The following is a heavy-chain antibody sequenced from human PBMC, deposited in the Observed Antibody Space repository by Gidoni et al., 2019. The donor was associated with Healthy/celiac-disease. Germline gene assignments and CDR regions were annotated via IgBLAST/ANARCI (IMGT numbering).Heavy chain of an antibody. Sequence: QVQLVQSGAEVKKPGASVKVSCKASCYTFTRSGISWVRQAPGQGLEWMGWISAYNGNTNYAQKLQGRVTMTTDTSTSTAYMELRSLRSDDTAVYYCARLIVVVPAAPGWFDPWGQGTLVTVSS. J-gene: IGHJ5*02. CDR1: CYTFTRSG. V-gene: IGHV1-18*01. CDR3: ARLIVVVPAAPGWFDP. D-gene: IGHD2-2*01. CDR2: ISAYNGNT.